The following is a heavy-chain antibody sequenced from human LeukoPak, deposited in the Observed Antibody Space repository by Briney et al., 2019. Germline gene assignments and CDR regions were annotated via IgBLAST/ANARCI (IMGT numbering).Heavy chain of an antibody. D-gene: IGHD2-2*01. CDR2: ISYDGVNK. J-gene: IGHJ5*02. CDR3: VKDPRYCSSTHCTGA. CDR1: GFTFSSYG. V-gene: IGHV3-30*18. Sequence: GGSLRLSCAASGFTFSSYGMHWVRQAPGKGLEWVAFISYDGVNKQYADSVKGRFTISRDNSKSTLYMQINSLRPEDTAVYYCVKDPRYCSSTHCTGAWGQGTLVTVSS.